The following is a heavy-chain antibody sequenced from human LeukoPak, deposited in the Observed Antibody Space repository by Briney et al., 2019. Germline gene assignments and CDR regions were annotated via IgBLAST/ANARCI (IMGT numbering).Heavy chain of an antibody. CDR3: ATSYDFWSGYWDY. D-gene: IGHD3-3*01. V-gene: IGHV3-30-3*01. CDR2: ISYDGSNK. J-gene: IGHJ4*02. CDR1: GFTFSSYA. Sequence: GGSLRLSCAASGFTFSSYAMHWVRQAPGKGLEWVAVISYDGSNKYYADSVKGRFTISRDNSKNTLYLQMNSLRAEDTAVYYCATSYDFWSGYWDYWGQGTLVTVSS.